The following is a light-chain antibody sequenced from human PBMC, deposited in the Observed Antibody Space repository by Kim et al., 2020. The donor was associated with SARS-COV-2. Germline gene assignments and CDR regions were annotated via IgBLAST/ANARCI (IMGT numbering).Light chain of an antibody. J-gene: IGLJ3*02. Sequence: QAGLTQPPSMSKDLRQTATLTCTGNSNNVGNLGAAWLQQHQGHPPKLLSYRNNNRPSGISERFSASRSGNTASLTITGLQPEDEADYYCSAWDSSLSAWVFGGGTQLTVL. V-gene: IGLV10-54*04. CDR1: SNNVGNLG. CDR3: SAWDSSLSAWV. CDR2: RNN.